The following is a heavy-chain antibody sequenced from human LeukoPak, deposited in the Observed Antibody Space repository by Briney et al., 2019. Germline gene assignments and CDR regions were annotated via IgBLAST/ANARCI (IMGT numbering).Heavy chain of an antibody. V-gene: IGHV1-2*06. CDR1: GYTFTTYY. J-gene: IGHJ4*02. Sequence: ASVKVSCKASGYTFTTYYIHWVRQAPGQGLEWMGRINPNSGGTNYAQKFQGRVTMTRDTSISTAYMELSRLRSDDTAVYYCARNWWVNYYDSSGYHHWGQGTLVTVSS. D-gene: IGHD3-22*01. CDR3: ARNWWVNYYDSSGYHH. CDR2: INPNSGGT.